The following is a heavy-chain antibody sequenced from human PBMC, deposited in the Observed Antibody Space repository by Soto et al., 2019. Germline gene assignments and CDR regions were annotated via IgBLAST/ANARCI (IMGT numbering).Heavy chain of an antibody. CDR3: AKDRRRSAGAATPEYYFDY. CDR1: GFIFSSYA. V-gene: IGHV3-23*01. J-gene: IGHJ4*02. D-gene: IGHD2-2*02. CDR2: ISGSGGST. Sequence: GGSLRLSSAGSGFIFSSYAMNWVRQAPGKGLEWVSAISGSGGSTYYADSVKGRFTISRDNSKNTLYLQMNSLRAEDTAVYYCAKDRRRSAGAATPEYYFDYWGQGTLVTVSS.